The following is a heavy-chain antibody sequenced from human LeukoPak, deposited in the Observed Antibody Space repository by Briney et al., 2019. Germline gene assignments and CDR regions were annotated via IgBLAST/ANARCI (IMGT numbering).Heavy chain of an antibody. CDR1: GGTFSSYA. D-gene: IGHD3-3*01. J-gene: IGHJ4*02. CDR3: ARLQYYDFWSGYVY. Sequence: SVKVSCKASGGTFSSYAISWVRQAPGQGLEWMGGIIPIFGTANYAQKFQGRVTITADESTSTAYMELSSLRSEDTAVYYCARLQYYDFWSGYVYWGQGTLVTVSS. CDR2: IIPIFGTA. V-gene: IGHV1-69*13.